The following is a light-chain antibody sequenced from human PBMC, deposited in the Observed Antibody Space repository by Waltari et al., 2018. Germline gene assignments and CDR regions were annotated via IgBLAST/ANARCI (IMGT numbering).Light chain of an antibody. Sequence: EIVLTQSPVTLSLSPGERATLSCRASQSVNNYLAWYQQKPGQAPRLLIYDASHRATGIPARFSGSGSETDFTLTISSLEPEDFAVYYCQQRRNWPLTFGGGTKVEIK. J-gene: IGKJ4*01. CDR1: QSVNNY. CDR3: QQRRNWPLT. CDR2: DAS. V-gene: IGKV3-11*01.